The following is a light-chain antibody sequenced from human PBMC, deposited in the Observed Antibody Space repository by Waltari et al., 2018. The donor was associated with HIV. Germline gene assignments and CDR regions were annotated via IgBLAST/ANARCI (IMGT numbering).Light chain of an antibody. CDR3: HQRSNWPLT. CDR1: QSIGSY. Sequence: EIVLTQSPATLSLSPGKRATLSCTASQSIGSYLAWYQQKPGQAPRLLIYDSSNRASGIPARFSGSGSGTDFTLTISSLEHEDFAVYYCHQRSNWPLTFGGGTKVEI. J-gene: IGKJ4*01. V-gene: IGKV3-11*01. CDR2: DSS.